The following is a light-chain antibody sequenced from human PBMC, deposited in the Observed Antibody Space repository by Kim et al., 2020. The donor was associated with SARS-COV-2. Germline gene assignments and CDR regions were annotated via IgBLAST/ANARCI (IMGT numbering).Light chain of an antibody. J-gene: IGKJ2*01. V-gene: IGKV1-39*01. CDR2: AAS. CDR3: QQSYNTPYT. CDR1: QRISSY. Sequence: DIQMTQSPSSLSASVGDRVTITCRASQRISSYLNWYQQKPGKAPNLLIYAASSLQSGVPSRFSGSGSGTDFTLTISSLQPEDFATYYCQQSYNTPYTFGQRTKLEIK.